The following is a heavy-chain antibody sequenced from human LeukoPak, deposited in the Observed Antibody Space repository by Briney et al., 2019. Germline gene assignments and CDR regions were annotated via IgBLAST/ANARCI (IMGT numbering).Heavy chain of an antibody. CDR2: ISGSGGST. J-gene: IGHJ4*02. D-gene: IGHD1-1*01. CDR1: GFTFSSYA. V-gene: IGHV3-23*01. CDR3: AKGSNNYPDNFDY. Sequence: GGSLRLSCAASGFTFSSYAMSWVREAPGKGLEWVSGISGSGGSTYYAESVKGRCTISRDNSKKTLFLQMNSLRAEDTAVYYCAKGSNNYPDNFDYWGQGTLVTVSS.